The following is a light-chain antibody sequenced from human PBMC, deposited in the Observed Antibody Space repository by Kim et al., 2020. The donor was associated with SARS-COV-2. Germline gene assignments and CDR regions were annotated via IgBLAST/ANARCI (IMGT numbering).Light chain of an antibody. CDR1: QSVSSN. J-gene: IGKJ1*01. V-gene: IGKV3-15*01. Sequence: SPGERATLSCRASQSVSSNLVWYQQKPGQAPRLLIYGASTRATGIPARFSGSGSGTEFTLTISSLQSEDFAVYYCQQYNNWPPWTFGQGTKVDIK. CDR3: QQYNNWPPWT. CDR2: GAS.